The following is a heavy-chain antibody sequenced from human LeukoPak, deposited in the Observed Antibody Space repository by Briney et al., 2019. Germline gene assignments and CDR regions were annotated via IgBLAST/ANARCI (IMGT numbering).Heavy chain of an antibody. J-gene: IGHJ6*03. D-gene: IGHD3-3*01. CDR3: ARSPGFSWSGFLNYYYYYMDV. Sequence: ASVKVSCKASGYTFTSYDINWVRQATGQGLEWMGWMNPNSGNTGYAQKFQGRVTMTRNTSISTAYMELSSLRSEDTAVYYCARSPGFSWSGFLNYYYYYMDVWGKGTTVTVSS. CDR1: GYTFTSYD. V-gene: IGHV1-8*01. CDR2: MNPNSGNT.